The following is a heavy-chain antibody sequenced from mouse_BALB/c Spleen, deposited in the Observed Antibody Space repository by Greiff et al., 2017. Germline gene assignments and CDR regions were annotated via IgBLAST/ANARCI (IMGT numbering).Heavy chain of an antibody. V-gene: IGHV1-9*01. CDR1: GYTFSSYW. CDR2: ILPGSGST. J-gene: IGHJ2*01. Sequence: QVQLQQSGAELMKPGASVKISCKATGYTFSSYWIEWVKQRPGHGLEWIGEILPGSGSTNYNEKFKGKATFTADTSSNTAYMQLSSLTSEDSAVYYCARPYGYDGNDFDYWGQGTTLTVSS. D-gene: IGHD2-2*01. CDR3: ARPYGYDGNDFDY.